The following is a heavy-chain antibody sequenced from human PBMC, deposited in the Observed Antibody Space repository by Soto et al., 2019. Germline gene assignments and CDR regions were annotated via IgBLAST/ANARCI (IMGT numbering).Heavy chain of an antibody. Sequence: PGGSLRLSCAASGFTVSSNYMSWVRQAPGKGLEWVSVIYNDGSGGSTYYADSVKGRFTISRDKSKNQFPLKLSSVTAADTAVYYCARHLKLKSQEQNWFDPWGQGTLVTVSS. CDR1: GFTVSSNY. CDR2: IYNDGSGGST. V-gene: IGHV3-66*04. D-gene: IGHD1-1*01. CDR3: ARHLKLKSQEQNWFDP. J-gene: IGHJ5*02.